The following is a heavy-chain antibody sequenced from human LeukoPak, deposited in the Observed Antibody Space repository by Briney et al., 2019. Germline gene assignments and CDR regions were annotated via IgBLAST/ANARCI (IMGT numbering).Heavy chain of an antibody. CDR1: GYTFTSYG. V-gene: IGHV1-18*01. J-gene: IGHJ4*02. D-gene: IGHD3-3*01. CDR3: ARGGVDFWSGYYKVEDY. CDR2: ISAYNGNT. Sequence: ASVKVSCKASGYTFTSYGISWVRQAPGQGPEWMGWISAYNGNTNYAQKLQGRVTMTTDTSTSTAYMELRSLRSDDTAVYYCARGGVDFWSGYYKVEDYWGQGTLVTVSS.